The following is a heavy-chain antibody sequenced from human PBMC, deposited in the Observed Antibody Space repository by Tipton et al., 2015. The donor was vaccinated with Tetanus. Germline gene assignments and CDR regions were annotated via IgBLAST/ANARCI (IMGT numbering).Heavy chain of an antibody. V-gene: IGHV4-34*01. J-gene: IGHJ4*02. D-gene: IGHD6-13*01. CDR3: ARSISAGSVWPYEH. CDR1: GGSFSGYY. CDR2: IHRGGST. Sequence: TLSLTCAVYGGSFSGYYWTWIRQPPVKGLEWIGEIHRGGSTNYNPSLKSRVSMSVDTAKNRFSLTLTSVTAADMAVYYCARSISAGSVWPYEHWGQGTLVTVSS.